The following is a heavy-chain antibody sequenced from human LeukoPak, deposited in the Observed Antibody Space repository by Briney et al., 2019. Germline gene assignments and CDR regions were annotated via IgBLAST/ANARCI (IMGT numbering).Heavy chain of an antibody. V-gene: IGHV3-74*01. J-gene: IGHJ5*02. CDR1: GFTFSNYW. CDR2: IKTDGSIT. CDR3: ARSDWFAP. Sequence: TGGSLRLSCAASGFTFSNYWMHWVRQAPGKGLEWVSRIKTDGSITTYADSVKGRFTISRDNAKNTLYLQMNSLRVEDTAVYYCARSDWFAPWGQGTLVIVSS.